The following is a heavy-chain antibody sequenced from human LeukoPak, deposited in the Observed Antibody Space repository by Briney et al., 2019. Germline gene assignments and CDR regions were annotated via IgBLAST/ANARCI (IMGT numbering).Heavy chain of an antibody. Sequence: GGSLRLTCAASGFTFNSYWMHWVRQGPGKGLVWVSRISTDGTTTTYADSVKGRFTISRANAKNTLYLQMNSLRAEGTAVYYCARAGQGFDSWGQGTLVTVSS. J-gene: IGHJ5*01. V-gene: IGHV3-74*01. CDR1: GFTFNSYW. CDR2: ISTDGTTT. CDR3: ARAGQGFDS.